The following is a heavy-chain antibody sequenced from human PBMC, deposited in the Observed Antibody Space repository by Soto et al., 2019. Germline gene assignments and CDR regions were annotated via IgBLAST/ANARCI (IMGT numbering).Heavy chain of an antibody. CDR3: AKEGYYDSSGYSDNWFDP. V-gene: IGHV3-23*01. Sequence: GGSLRLSCAASGFTFSSYAMSWVRQAPGKGLEWVAAISGSGGSTYYADSVKGRFTISRDNSKNTLYLQMNSLRAEDTAVYYCAKEGYYDSSGYSDNWFDPWGQGTLVTVSS. D-gene: IGHD3-22*01. CDR2: ISGSGGST. CDR1: GFTFSSYA. J-gene: IGHJ5*02.